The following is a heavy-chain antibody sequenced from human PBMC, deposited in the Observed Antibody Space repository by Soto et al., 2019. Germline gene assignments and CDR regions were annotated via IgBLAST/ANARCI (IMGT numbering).Heavy chain of an antibody. Sequence: GGSLRLSCAASGFTFSSYWMSWVRQAPGKGLEWVASINPDGSTKYYVDSVNGRFTISRDNSKNSLYLEMNSLRVEDTAVYYCASLLGTVTTFEYWGQGSLVTVSS. CDR1: GFTFSSYW. CDR3: ASLLGTVTTFEY. J-gene: IGHJ4*02. D-gene: IGHD1-1*01. V-gene: IGHV3-7*01. CDR2: INPDGSTK.